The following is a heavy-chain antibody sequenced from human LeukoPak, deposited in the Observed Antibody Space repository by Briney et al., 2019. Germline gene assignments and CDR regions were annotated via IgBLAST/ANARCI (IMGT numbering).Heavy chain of an antibody. CDR2: ISYDGSNK. J-gene: IGHJ6*04. V-gene: IGHV3-30*04. CDR1: GFTFSSCA. CDR3: AREIRLGPYYYYGMDV. D-gene: IGHD1-26*01. Sequence: GGSLRLSCAASGFTFSSCAMHWVRQAPGKGLEWVAVISYDGSNKYYADSVKGRFTISRDNSKNTLYLQMNSLRAEDTAVYYCAREIRLGPYYYYGMDVWGKGTTVTVSS.